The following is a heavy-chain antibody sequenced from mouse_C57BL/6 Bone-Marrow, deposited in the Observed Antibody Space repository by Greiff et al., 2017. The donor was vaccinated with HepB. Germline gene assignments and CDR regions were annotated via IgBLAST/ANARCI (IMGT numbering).Heavy chain of an antibody. CDR2: ISNGGGST. CDR1: GFTFSDYY. V-gene: IGHV5-12*01. CDR3: AREGLLRIDY. D-gene: IGHD1-1*01. Sequence: EVKVVESGGGLVQPGGSLKLSCAASGFTFSDYYMYWVRQTPEKRLEWVAYISNGGGSTYYPDTVKGRFTISRDNAKNTLYLQMSRLKSEDTAMYYCAREGLLRIDYWGQGTTLTVSS. J-gene: IGHJ2*01.